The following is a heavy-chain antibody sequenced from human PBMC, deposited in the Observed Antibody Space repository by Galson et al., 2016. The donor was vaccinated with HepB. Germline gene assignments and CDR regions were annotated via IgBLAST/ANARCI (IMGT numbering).Heavy chain of an antibody. J-gene: IGHJ4*02. CDR3: PKDGDGTIDY. CDR2: ISGSGETT. CDR1: GFIFSDYA. V-gene: IGHV3-23*01. Sequence: SLRLSCAASGFIFSDYAMSWVRQAPGKGPEWVSGISGSGETTWYADSVKGRFTISRDNSKKILYLQMNSLTAEDTAVYYCPKDGDGTIDYGGPGILVTGPS.